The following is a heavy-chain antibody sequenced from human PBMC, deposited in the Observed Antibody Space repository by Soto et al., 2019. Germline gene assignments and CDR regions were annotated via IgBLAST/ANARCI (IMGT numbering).Heavy chain of an antibody. V-gene: IGHV4-30-4*01. Sequence: SETLSLTCTVSGGSINGGDHYWTWIRQTPGKGLEWIGHIYYSGSTYYNPSLKSRLLISLDTSKSQFSLNLTSVTAADTAVYYCASRISLRGALWGFHPWGQGTLVTVSS. CDR3: ASRISLRGALWGFHP. CDR2: IYYSGST. J-gene: IGHJ5*02. D-gene: IGHD3-16*01. CDR1: GGSINGGDHY.